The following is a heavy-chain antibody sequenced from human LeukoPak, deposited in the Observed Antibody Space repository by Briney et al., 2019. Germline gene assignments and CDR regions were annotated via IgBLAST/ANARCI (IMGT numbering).Heavy chain of an antibody. J-gene: IGHJ4*02. CDR3: ARQVSGSSWPKFDY. Sequence: SETLSLTCTVSGGSISSYYWSWIRQPPGKGLEWIGRIYTSGSTNYNPSLKSRVTMSVDTSKNQFSLKLSSVTAADTAVYYCARQVSGSSWPKFDYWGQGTLVTVSS. D-gene: IGHD6-13*01. V-gene: IGHV4-4*07. CDR2: IYTSGST. CDR1: GGSISSYY.